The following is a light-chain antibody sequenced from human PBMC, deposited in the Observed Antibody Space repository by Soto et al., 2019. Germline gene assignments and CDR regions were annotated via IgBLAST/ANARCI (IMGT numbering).Light chain of an antibody. Sequence: EVVLTQSPGTLSLSPGERATLSCRASQTLGSGYLAWYQQKPGRAPRLLIYGASSRATAIPDRFSGSGSGTDFTLTISRLEPEDFAVYFCQHYGGSPGTFAQGTKVEI. CDR2: GAS. V-gene: IGKV3-20*01. CDR3: QHYGGSPGT. CDR1: QTLGSGY. J-gene: IGKJ1*01.